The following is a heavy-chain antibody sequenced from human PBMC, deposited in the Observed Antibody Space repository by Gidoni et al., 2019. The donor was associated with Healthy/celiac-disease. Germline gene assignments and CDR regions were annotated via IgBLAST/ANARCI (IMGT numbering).Heavy chain of an antibody. CDR2: IYYSGST. D-gene: IGHD3-10*01. CDR1: CGPISSYY. J-gene: IGHJ5*02. CDR3: ARAGYYYGSGGYWFDP. Sequence: QVQLQESGPGLVKPSETLSLTCTVSCGPISSYYWSWIRQPPGKGLEWIGYIYYSGSTNYNPSLKSRVTISVDTSKNQFSLKLSSVTAADTAVYYCARAGYYYGSGGYWFDPWGQGTLVTVSS. V-gene: IGHV4-59*01.